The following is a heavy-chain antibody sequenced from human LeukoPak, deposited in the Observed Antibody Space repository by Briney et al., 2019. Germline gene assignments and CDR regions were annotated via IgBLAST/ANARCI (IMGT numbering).Heavy chain of an antibody. CDR1: GYTFTSYA. D-gene: IGHD3-10*01. CDR2: INAGNGNT. V-gene: IGHV1-3*01. CDR3: ARDPWGGRGVIWAFDI. Sequence: ASVKVSCKASGYTFTSYAMHWVRQAPGQRLEWMGWINAGNGNTKYSQKFQGRVTITRDTSASTAYMELSSLRSEDTAVYYCARDPWGGRGVIWAFDIWGQGTMVTVSS. J-gene: IGHJ3*02.